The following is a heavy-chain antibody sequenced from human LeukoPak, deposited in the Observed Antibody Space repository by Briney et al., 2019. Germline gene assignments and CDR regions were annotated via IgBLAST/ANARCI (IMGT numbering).Heavy chain of an antibody. CDR2: ISLGGTT. V-gene: IGHV4-34*01. CDR3: ARYYSDIGAFDI. CDR1: GGSFSGYY. J-gene: IGHJ3*02. Sequence: SETLSLTCAVYGGSFSGYYWSWIRQPPGKGLESIGSISLGGTTHYNPSLKSRVIISVDTSKNQFSLKLSSVTAADTAVYYCARYYSDIGAFDIWGQGTMVTVSS. D-gene: IGHD4-17*01.